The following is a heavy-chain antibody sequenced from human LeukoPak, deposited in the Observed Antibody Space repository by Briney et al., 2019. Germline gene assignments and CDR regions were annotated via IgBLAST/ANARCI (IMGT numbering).Heavy chain of an antibody. CDR1: GFTFSSYG. CDR2: ISYDGSNK. CDR3: AKDSNWNDVSIDNWFDP. J-gene: IGHJ5*02. Sequence: GRSLRLSCAASGFTFSSYGMHWVRQAPGKGLEWVAVISYDGSNKYYADSVKGRFTISRDNSKNTLYLQMNSLRAEDTAVYYCAKDSNWNDVSIDNWFDPWGQGSLVTVSS. V-gene: IGHV3-30*18. D-gene: IGHD1-1*01.